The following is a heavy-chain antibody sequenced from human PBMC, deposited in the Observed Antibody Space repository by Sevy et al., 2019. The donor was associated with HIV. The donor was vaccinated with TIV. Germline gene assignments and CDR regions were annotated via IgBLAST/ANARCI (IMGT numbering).Heavy chain of an antibody. D-gene: IGHD6-6*01. Sequence: RGSLRLSCAASGFTFSSYAMSWVRQAPGKGLEWVSAISGSGGSTYYADSVKGRFTISRDNSKNTLYLQMNSLRAEDTAVYYCAKDYPIAARPSRIFQHWGQGTLVTVSS. V-gene: IGHV3-23*01. CDR3: AKDYPIAARPSRIFQH. CDR1: GFTFSSYA. J-gene: IGHJ1*01. CDR2: ISGSGGST.